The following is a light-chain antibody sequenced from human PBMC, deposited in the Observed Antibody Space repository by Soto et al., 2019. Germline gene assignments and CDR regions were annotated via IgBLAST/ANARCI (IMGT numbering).Light chain of an antibody. J-gene: IGKJ3*01. Sequence: EVVMTLSPVTLSVKPEERATLSCRASQSVSSKLAWYQQKPGQAPRLLIYGASTRATGIPARFSGSGSGTEFTLTISSLQSEDFAVYYCQQYNNWPPFTFGPGTKVDVK. CDR2: GAS. CDR1: QSVSSK. V-gene: IGKV3-15*01. CDR3: QQYNNWPPFT.